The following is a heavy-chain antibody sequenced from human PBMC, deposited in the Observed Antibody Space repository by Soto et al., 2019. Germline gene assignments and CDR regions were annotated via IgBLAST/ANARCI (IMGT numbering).Heavy chain of an antibody. CDR2: IIPILGIA. V-gene: IGHV1-69*02. CDR3: ASTSIAARYYYYYMDV. D-gene: IGHD6-6*01. Sequence: QVQLVQSGAEVKKPGSSVKVSCKASGGTFSSYTIGWVRQAPGQGLEWMGRIIPILGIANYAQKFQGRVTITADKSTSTAYMELSSVRSEDTAVYYCASTSIAARYYYYYMDVWGKGTTVTVSS. CDR1: GGTFSSYT. J-gene: IGHJ6*03.